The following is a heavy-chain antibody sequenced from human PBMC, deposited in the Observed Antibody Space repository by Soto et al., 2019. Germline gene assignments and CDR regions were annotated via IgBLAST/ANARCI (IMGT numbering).Heavy chain of an antibody. D-gene: IGHD1-1*01. Sequence: GGSLRLSCAAFGFTFSSYAMSWVRQTPGKGLEWVSSISGSGGTAYYADSVKGRFTLSRDNSKNTLYLQMNSLRDEDTALYYCASWRQREHAFDIWGPGTMVTVSS. CDR3: ASWRQREHAFDI. J-gene: IGHJ3*02. CDR2: ISGSGGTA. CDR1: GFTFSSYA. V-gene: IGHV3-23*01.